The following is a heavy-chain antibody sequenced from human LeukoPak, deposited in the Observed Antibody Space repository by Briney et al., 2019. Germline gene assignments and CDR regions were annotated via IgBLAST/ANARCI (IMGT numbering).Heavy chain of an antibody. J-gene: IGHJ4*02. CDR1: GGSIISHY. CDR3: ARHGLYDRNGYYTFDY. D-gene: IGHD3-22*01. CDR2: IYYSVNT. V-gene: IGHV4-59*08. Sequence: PSETLSLTCNVSGGSIISHYWSWLRQPPGKGLEWIGYIYYSVNTNYNPPLKSRVTISIDTSKNQFSLKLSSVTAADTAVYYCARHGLYDRNGYYTFDYWGQGTLVTVSS.